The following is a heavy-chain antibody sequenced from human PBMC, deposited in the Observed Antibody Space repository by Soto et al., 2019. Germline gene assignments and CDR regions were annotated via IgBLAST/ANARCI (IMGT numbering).Heavy chain of an antibody. V-gene: IGHV4-59*01. Sequence: QVQLQESGPGLVKPSETLSLTCSVSGGSMSSYYWIWIRQPPGKGLEWIGYIYYSGSTNYNPSLKSRVTISVDTSKNQFSLRLSSVTAADTAVYYCAGKANWGSENRLDPWGQGTLVTVSS. J-gene: IGHJ5*02. CDR1: GGSMSSYY. CDR2: IYYSGST. CDR3: AGKANWGSENRLDP. D-gene: IGHD7-27*01.